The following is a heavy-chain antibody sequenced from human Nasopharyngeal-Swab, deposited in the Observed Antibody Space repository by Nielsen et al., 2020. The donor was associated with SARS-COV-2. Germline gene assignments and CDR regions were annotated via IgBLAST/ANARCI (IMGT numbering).Heavy chain of an antibody. D-gene: IGHD3-22*01. CDR1: GYTFLGYY. V-gene: IGHV1-2*06. Sequence: ASVKVSCKASGYTFLGYYMHWVRQVPGQGLEWMGRINHNSGGTNYAQKFQGRVTMTRDTSISTAYMELSRLRSGDTAVYYCARDNFYNSSGYYSPDYWGQGTLVTVSS. CDR2: INHNSGGT. J-gene: IGHJ4*02. CDR3: ARDNFYNSSGYYSPDY.